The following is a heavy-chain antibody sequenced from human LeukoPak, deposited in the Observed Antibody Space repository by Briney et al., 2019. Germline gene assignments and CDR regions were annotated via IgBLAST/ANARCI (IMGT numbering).Heavy chain of an antibody. CDR3: AREPGGPPFYDDSTGYYRHFDF. J-gene: IGHJ4*02. Sequence: ASVKVSCKASGYTLTSYDISWVRQAPGQGLEWLGWISVHNGNTNYVQKLQGRVTMTTDRSTRTAYMELRSLRSDDTAVYFCAREPGGPPFYDDSTGYYRHFDFWGQGTLVTVSS. D-gene: IGHD3-22*01. V-gene: IGHV1-18*01. CDR2: ISVHNGNT. CDR1: GYTLTSYD.